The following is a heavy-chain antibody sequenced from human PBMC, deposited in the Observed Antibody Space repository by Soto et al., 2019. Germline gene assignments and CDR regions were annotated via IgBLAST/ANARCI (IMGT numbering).Heavy chain of an antibody. CDR3: ARRQLAAAGTGYYYYYGMDV. Sequence: GESLKISCKGSGYSFTSYWIGWVRQMPGKGLEWMGIIYPGDSDTRYSPPFQGQVTISADKSISTAYLQWSSLKASDTAMYYCARRQLAAAGTGYYYYYGMDVWGQGTMVTVSS. CDR1: GYSFTSYW. V-gene: IGHV5-51*01. J-gene: IGHJ6*02. D-gene: IGHD6-13*01. CDR2: IYPGDSDT.